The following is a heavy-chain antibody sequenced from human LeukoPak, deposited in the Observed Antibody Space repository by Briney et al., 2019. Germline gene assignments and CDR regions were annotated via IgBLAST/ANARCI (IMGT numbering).Heavy chain of an antibody. D-gene: IGHD3-3*01. V-gene: IGHV3-23*01. CDR2: ISGSGGST. J-gene: IGHJ4*02. CDR1: GFTFSSYA. CDR3: AKDLYYDFWSGSADY. Sequence: GGSLRLSCAASGFTFSSYAMSWVRQAPGKGLEWVSAISGSGGSTYYADSVKGRFTISRDNSKNTLYLQMNSLRAEDTAVYYWAKDLYYDFWSGSADYWGQGTLVTVSS.